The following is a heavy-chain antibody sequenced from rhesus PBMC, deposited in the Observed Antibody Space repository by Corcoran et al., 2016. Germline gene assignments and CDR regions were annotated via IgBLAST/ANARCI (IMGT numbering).Heavy chain of an antibody. V-gene: IGHV4-169*01. Sequence: QLQLQESGPGLVKPSETLSVTCAVPGGSISSSSWGWIRQAPGKGLEWIGYIYGSGSSTNYNPSLKSRVTLSVDTSKNQLSLKLSSVTTADTAVYYCATGRTDYWGQGVLVTVSS. CDR1: GGSISSSS. J-gene: IGHJ4*01. CDR2: IYGSGSST. D-gene: IGHD2-21*01. CDR3: ATGRTDY.